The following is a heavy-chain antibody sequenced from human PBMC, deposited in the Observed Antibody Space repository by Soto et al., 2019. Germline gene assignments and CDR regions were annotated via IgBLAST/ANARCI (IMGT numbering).Heavy chain of an antibody. J-gene: IGHJ1*01. Sequence: GGSLRLSCAASGFTFSSYGMHWVRQAPGKGLEWVAVISYDGSNKYYADSVKGRFTISRDNSKNTLYLQMNSLRAEDTAVYYCAKEPGYGDYVSFQHWGQGTLVTVSS. CDR1: GFTFSSYG. V-gene: IGHV3-30*18. CDR2: ISYDGSNK. CDR3: AKEPGYGDYVSFQH. D-gene: IGHD4-17*01.